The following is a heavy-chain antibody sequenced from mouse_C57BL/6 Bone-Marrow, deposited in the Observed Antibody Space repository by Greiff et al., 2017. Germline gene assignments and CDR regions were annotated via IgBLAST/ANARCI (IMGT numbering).Heavy chain of an antibody. Sequence: QVQLQQSGAELARPGASVKLSCKASGYTFTSYGISWVKQRTGQGLEWIGEIYPRSGNTYYNEKFKGKATLTADKSSSTAYMELRSLTSADSAVYFCARVEYYGSSSSYWYFDVWGTGTTVTVSS. J-gene: IGHJ1*03. CDR1: GYTFTSYG. CDR2: IYPRSGNT. CDR3: ARVEYYGSSSSYWYFDV. V-gene: IGHV1-81*01. D-gene: IGHD1-1*01.